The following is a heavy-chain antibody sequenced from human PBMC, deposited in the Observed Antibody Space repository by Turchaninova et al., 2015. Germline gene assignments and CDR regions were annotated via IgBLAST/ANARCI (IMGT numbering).Heavy chain of an antibody. V-gene: IGHV4-38-2*01. Sequence: QVRLQESGPGLVRPSETLPLTGPVTGFSINHNYHWGCYRQPPAKGMEWIGNSHHSGSTYYNPSLTSRVTISVDSSKNQISLKLRSVTAADTAVYYCARRFKWELLGVFDYWGQGALVTVSS. CDR3: ARRFKWELLGVFDY. J-gene: IGHJ4*02. CDR1: GFSINHNYH. D-gene: IGHD1-26*01. CDR2: SHHSGST.